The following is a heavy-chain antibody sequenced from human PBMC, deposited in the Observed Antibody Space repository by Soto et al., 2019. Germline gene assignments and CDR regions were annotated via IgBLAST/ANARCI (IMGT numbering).Heavy chain of an antibody. Sequence: GGSLRLSCAASGFTFSSYAMSWVRQAPGKGLEWVSAISSSGGTTYYADSVKGRFTISRDNSKNTLNHQMNSQRAEDKAVYYCANYLGRIGYDAFDIWGQGTMVTVSS. J-gene: IGHJ3*02. CDR2: ISSSGGTT. D-gene: IGHD2-15*01. CDR1: GFTFSSYA. V-gene: IGHV3-23*01. CDR3: ANYLGRIGYDAFDI.